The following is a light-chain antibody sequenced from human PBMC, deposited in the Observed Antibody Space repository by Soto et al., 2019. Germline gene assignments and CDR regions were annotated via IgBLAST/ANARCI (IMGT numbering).Light chain of an antibody. CDR2: GAS. CDR1: QSVSSSY. V-gene: IGKV3-20*01. CDR3: QQYGRSQWP. Sequence: EIVLTQSPGTLSLSPGERATLSCRASQSVSSSYLAWYQQKPGQAPRLLIYGASSRATGIPDRLSGSGSGTDFTLTISRLEPEDFAVYYSQQYGRSQWPLGQGTKG. J-gene: IGKJ1*01.